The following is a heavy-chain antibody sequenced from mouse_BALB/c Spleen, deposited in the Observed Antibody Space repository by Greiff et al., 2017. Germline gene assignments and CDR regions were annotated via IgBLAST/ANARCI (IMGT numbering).Heavy chain of an antibody. D-gene: IGHD1-1*01. V-gene: IGHV1-54*01. Sequence: VQLQQSGAELVRPGTSVKVSCKASGYAFTNYLIEWVKQRPGQGLEWIGVINPGSGGTNYNEKFKGKATLTSDKSSSTAYMELSSLTSEDSAVYYCAREEGYYYGSSRYWYFDVWGAGTTVTVSS. CDR3: AREEGYYYGSSRYWYFDV. CDR2: INPGSGGT. CDR1: GYAFTNYL. J-gene: IGHJ1*01.